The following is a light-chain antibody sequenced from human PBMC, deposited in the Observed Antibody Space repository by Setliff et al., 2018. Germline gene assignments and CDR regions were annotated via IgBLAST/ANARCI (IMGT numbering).Light chain of an antibody. V-gene: IGLV2-14*03. Sequence: QSALTQPASVSGSAGQSITISCTGTSSDVGAYNYVSWYQHYSGKAPKFVIYDVSNRPSGVSNLFSGSKSGNTASLTISGLQAEDEADYYCFSYTTTSSYVFGTGTKVTVL. CDR1: SSDVGAYNY. CDR2: DVS. J-gene: IGLJ1*01. CDR3: FSYTTTSSYV.